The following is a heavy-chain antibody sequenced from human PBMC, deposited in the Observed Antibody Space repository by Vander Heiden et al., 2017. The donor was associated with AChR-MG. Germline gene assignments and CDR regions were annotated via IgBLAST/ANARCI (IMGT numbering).Heavy chain of an antibody. Sequence: QVQLVQSRAEVKKPGSSVKVSCKASGGTFSSYAIFGTANYAQKFQGRVTITADESTSTAYMEMSSMRSEDTAVYYCAKCMLGYWFDPWGQGTLVTVSS. CDR1: GGTFSSYA. V-gene: IGHV1-69*01. J-gene: IGHJ5*02. CDR2: FGTA. CDR3: AKCMLGYWFDP. D-gene: IGHD2-8*01.